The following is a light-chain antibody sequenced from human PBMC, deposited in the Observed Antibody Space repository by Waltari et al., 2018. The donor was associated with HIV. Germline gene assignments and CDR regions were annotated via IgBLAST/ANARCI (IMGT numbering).Light chain of an antibody. Sequence: QSALTQPASVSGSPGQSIDISCAGSASDIGSYHLLSWFQQHPGKVPKVVIYEGTRRPSDVSDRFSGSRSGTSASLTISGLQAEDEADYFCYTYAGSGTFVFGTGTRVTVL. J-gene: IGLJ1*01. CDR1: ASDIGSYHL. CDR3: YTYAGSGTFV. CDR2: EGT. V-gene: IGLV2-23*01.